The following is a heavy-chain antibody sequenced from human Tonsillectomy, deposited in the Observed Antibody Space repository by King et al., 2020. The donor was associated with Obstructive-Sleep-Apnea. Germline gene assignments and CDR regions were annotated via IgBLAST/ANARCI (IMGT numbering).Heavy chain of an antibody. Sequence: EVQLVESGGGLVQPGGTLRLSCAASGFSFVNYWMSWVRQAPGKGLEWVANINPGGTAKFYVDSVKGRFIISRDNAENSLSLQMNSLRDDDTAVYYCARVYCSGGACSTYLELWGQGTLVTVSS. J-gene: IGHJ4*02. D-gene: IGHD2-15*01. V-gene: IGHV3-7*01. CDR3: ARVYCSGGACSTYLEL. CDR2: INPGGTAK. CDR1: GFSFVNYW.